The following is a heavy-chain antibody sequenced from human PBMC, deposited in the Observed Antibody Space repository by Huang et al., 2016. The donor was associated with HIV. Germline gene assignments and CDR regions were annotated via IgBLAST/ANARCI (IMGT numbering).Heavy chain of an antibody. CDR3: ARGGGRDCYNPLDY. J-gene: IGHJ4*02. V-gene: IGHV3-30*15. Sequence: DSVKGRFTISRDNSKNTLYVQMSGLRAADTAMYYCARGGGRDCYNPLDYWGQGTLVTVSS. D-gene: IGHD2-21*01.